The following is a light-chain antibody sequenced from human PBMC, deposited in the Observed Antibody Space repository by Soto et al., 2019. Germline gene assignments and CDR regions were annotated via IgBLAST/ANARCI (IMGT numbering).Light chain of an antibody. CDR1: SSNIGAGYD. V-gene: IGLV1-40*01. J-gene: IGLJ1*01. Sequence: QSVLTQPPSVSGAPGQRVTISCTGSSSNIGAGYDVHWYQQLPGTAPKLLIYGNSNRPSGVPDRFSGSKSGTSASLAITGLQAEDGADYYCQSYDSSLRGSVYVFGTGTKLTVL. CDR3: QSYDSSLRGSVYV. CDR2: GNS.